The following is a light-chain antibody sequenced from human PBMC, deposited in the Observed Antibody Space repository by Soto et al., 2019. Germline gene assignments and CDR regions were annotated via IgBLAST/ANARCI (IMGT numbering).Light chain of an antibody. Sequence: EIVMTQSPATLSVSPGERATLSCRASQSVSSNLAGYQQKPGQAPRLLIYAASTRATGITARFSGSGSGTEFTLTISGLQSEDFAVDYCQQYNNWWTFGQGTKVEIK. CDR3: QQYNNWWT. V-gene: IGKV3-15*01. CDR2: AAS. CDR1: QSVSSN. J-gene: IGKJ1*01.